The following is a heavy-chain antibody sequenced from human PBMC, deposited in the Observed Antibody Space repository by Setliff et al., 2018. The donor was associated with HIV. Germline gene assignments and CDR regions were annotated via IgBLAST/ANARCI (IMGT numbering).Heavy chain of an antibody. CDR3: ARRIYGNNPYFDY. CDR2: IYTSESA. V-gene: IGHV4-4*07. Sequence: SETLSLTCTVSGGSISSYYWSWIRQPAGKGLEWIGRIYTSESADYNPSLKSRVTMSVDTSRNHFSLKLTSVTAADTAFYYCARRIYGNNPYFDYWSQGTLVTVSS. D-gene: IGHD4-17*01. J-gene: IGHJ4*02. CDR1: GGSISSYY.